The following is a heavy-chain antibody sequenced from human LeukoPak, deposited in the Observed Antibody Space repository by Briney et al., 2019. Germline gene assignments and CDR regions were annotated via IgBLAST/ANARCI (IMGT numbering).Heavy chain of an antibody. CDR2: ISDDGSSK. D-gene: IGHD2-2*03. CDR1: GFTFSNHA. Sequence: GRSLRLSRAASGFTFSNHAMHWVRQGPGKGPEWVAVISDDGSSKFYADSVKGRFTIFRDNSKNTLFLQINSLRPEDTAVYYCARVDDLDAFDIWGQGTLVTVSS. J-gene: IGHJ3*02. V-gene: IGHV3-30*04. CDR3: ARVDDLDAFDI.